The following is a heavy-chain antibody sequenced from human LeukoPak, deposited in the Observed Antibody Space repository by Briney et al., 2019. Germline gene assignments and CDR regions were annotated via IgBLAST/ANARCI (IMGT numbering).Heavy chain of an antibody. CDR1: GFTFSFNW. J-gene: IGHJ3*02. D-gene: IGHD6-13*01. V-gene: IGHV3-74*01. CDR2: INSDGSST. CDR3: AIMAAPEGGAFDI. Sequence: GGSLRLSCAASGFTFSFNWMHWVRQAPGKGLVWVSRINSDGSSTTYADSVKGRFTISRDNAKNTLYLQMNSLRAEDTAVYYCAIMAAPEGGAFDIWGQGTMVTVSS.